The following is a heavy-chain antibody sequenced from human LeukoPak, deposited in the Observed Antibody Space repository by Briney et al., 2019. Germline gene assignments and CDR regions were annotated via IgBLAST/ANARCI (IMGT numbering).Heavy chain of an antibody. J-gene: IGHJ5*02. CDR1: GGSISSYY. D-gene: IGHD1-26*01. V-gene: IGHV4-59*01. CDR2: IYYSGST. Sequence: SETLSLTCTVSGGSISSYYWSWIRQPPGKGLEWIGYIYYSGSTNYNPSLKSRVTISVDTSKNQFSLKLSSVTAADTAVYYCARALWGSGSYYRFDPWGQGTLVTVSS. CDR3: ARALWGSGSYYRFDP.